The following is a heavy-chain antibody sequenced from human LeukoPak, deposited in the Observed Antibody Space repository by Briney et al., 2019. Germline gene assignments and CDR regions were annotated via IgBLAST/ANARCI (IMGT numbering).Heavy chain of an antibody. CDR2: ISAYNGNT. CDR3: ARDSEGYYDSSGPPFDY. CDR1: GYTFTSYG. J-gene: IGHJ4*02. D-gene: IGHD3-22*01. Sequence: ASVKVSCKASGYTFTSYGISWVRQAPGQGLEWMGWISAYNGNTNYAQKLQGRVTMTTDTSTSTAYMELRSLGSDDTAVYYCARDSEGYYDSSGPPFDYWGQGTLVTVSS. V-gene: IGHV1-18*01.